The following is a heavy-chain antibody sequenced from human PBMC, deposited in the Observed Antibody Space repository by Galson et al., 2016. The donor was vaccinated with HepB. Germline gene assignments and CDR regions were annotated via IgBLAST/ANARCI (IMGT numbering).Heavy chain of an antibody. CDR2: ISYHGSDK. CDR1: GFAFSGSA. V-gene: IGHV3-30-3*01. J-gene: IGHJ6*02. CDR3: ARDKSFYYYGMDV. Sequence: SLRLSCAASGFAFSGSAMHWVRQAPGKGLEWVAAISYHGSDKYYADSVKGRVTISRDNSNNTLYLKMTSLSPEDTAVYYCARDKSFYYYGMDVWGQGTTVTVSS.